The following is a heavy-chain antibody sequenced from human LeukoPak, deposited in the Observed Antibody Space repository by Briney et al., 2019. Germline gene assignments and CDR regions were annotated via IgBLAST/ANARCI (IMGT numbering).Heavy chain of an antibody. V-gene: IGHV3-15*01. CDR1: GFTFSDAW. Sequence: GGSLRLSCAGSGFTFSDAWMSWVRQAPGRGLEWVGRIKSKTDGAATDYAAPVKGRFTISRDDSKNTLFLQMNSLRTEDPAVYYCTTATMIRGVSDYWGQGTLVTVSS. CDR2: IKSKTDGAAT. CDR3: TTATMIRGVSDY. J-gene: IGHJ4*02. D-gene: IGHD3-10*01.